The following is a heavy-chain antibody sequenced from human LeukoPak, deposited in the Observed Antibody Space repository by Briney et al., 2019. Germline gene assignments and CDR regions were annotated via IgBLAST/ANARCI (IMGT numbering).Heavy chain of an antibody. CDR2: IIPIFGTA. CDR3: ARDSSGYYWDFDY. V-gene: IGHV1-69*13. Sequence: ASVTVSCKASGGTFSSYAISWVRQAPGQGLEWMGGIIPIFGTANYAQKFQGRVTIAADESTSTAYMELSSLRSEDTAVYYCARDSSGYYWDFDYWGQGTLVTVSS. CDR1: GGTFSSYA. J-gene: IGHJ4*02. D-gene: IGHD3-22*01.